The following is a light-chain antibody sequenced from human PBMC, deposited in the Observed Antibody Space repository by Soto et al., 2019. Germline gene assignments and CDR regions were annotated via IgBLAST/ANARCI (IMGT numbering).Light chain of an antibody. CDR3: SSYTSSSPYV. V-gene: IGLV2-14*01. CDR1: SSDVGVYKY. Sequence: QSVLTQPASVSGSPGESIIISCTGTSSDVGVYKYVSWYQQHPGKAPKLMIYDVTNRPSGVSNRFSGSKSGNTASLTISGLQAEDEADYYCSSYTSSSPYVFGTGTK. CDR2: DVT. J-gene: IGLJ1*01.